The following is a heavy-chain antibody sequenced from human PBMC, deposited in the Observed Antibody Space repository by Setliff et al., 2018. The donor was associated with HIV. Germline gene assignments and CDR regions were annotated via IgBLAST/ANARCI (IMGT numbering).Heavy chain of an antibody. CDR1: GGSISGSSYR. V-gene: IGHV4-39*01. CDR3: ARTRGYTYGYIDY. D-gene: IGHD5-18*01. Sequence: PSETLSLTCNVSGGSISGSSYRWGWIRQPPGKGLEWIASIYYSGNTYYNPSLKSRVTISVDTSKNQFSLKLSSVTAADTAIYYCARTRGYTYGYIDYWGQGTLVTVSS. J-gene: IGHJ4*02. CDR2: IYYSGNT.